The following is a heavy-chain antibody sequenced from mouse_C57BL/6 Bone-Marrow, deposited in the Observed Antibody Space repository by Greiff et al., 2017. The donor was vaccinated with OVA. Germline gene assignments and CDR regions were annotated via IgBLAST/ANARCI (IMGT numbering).Heavy chain of an antibody. CDR1: GFTFSSYA. CDR3: AREGGSFDY. CDR2: ISDGGSYT. V-gene: IGHV5-4*01. D-gene: IGHD1-1*02. Sequence: DVQLVESGGGLVKPGGSLKLSCAASGFTFSSYAMSWVRQTPEKRLEWVATISDGGSYTYYPDNVKGRFTISRDNAKNNLYLQMSHLKSEDTAMYYCAREGGSFDYWGQGTTLTVSS. J-gene: IGHJ2*01.